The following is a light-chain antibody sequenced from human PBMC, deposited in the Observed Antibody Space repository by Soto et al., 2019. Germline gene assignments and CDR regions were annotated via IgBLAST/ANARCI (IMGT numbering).Light chain of an antibody. CDR1: SDIGNYNL. CDR3: CSFAVGSTLV. Sequence: QSVVTQPASVSGSPGQSVTISCSGSDIGNYNLVSWHQHHPGKAPKLIIYEGSKRPSGVSNRFSGSKSGNTASLTISGLQAEDEADYYCCSFAVGSTLVFGGGTQLTVL. J-gene: IGLJ2*01. CDR2: EGS. V-gene: IGLV2-23*01.